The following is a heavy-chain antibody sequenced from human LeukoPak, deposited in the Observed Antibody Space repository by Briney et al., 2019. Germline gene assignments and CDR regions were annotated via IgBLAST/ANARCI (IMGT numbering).Heavy chain of an antibody. CDR1: GGSFSGYY. J-gene: IGHJ5*02. CDR3: ARLAVGNADSSSSADNWFDP. Sequence: PSETLSLTCAVYGGSFSGYYWSWIRQPPGKGLEWIGEINRSGSTNYNPSLKSRVTISVDTSKNQFSLKLSSVTAADTAVYYCARLAVGNADSSSSADNWFDPWGQGTLVTVSS. V-gene: IGHV4-34*01. D-gene: IGHD6-6*01. CDR2: INRSGST.